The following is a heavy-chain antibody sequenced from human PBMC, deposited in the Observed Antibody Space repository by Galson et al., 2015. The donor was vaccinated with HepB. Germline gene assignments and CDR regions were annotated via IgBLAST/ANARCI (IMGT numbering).Heavy chain of an antibody. CDR3: ARGSPYSSSSEPGGDY. J-gene: IGHJ4*02. V-gene: IGHV4-34*01. CDR2: INHSGST. Sequence: SETLSLTCAVYGGSFSGYYWSWIRQPPGKGLEWIGEINHSGSTNYNPSLKSRVTISVDTSKNQFSLKLSSVTAADTAVYYCARGSPYSSSSEPGGDYWGQGTLVTVSS. D-gene: IGHD6-6*01. CDR1: GGSFSGYY.